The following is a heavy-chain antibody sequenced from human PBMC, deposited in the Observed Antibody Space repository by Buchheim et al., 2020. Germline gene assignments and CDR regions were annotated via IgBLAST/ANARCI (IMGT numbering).Heavy chain of an antibody. CDR3: ARDQDYITMVRGVIIMDV. J-gene: IGHJ6*02. CDR1: GFTFSSYA. D-gene: IGHD3-10*01. Sequence: QVQLVESGGGVVQPGRSLRLSCAASGFTFSSYAMHWVRQAPGKGLEWVAVISYDGSKKYYADSVKGRLTISRANSKNTLYLQMNSLRAEDTAVYYCARDQDYITMVRGVIIMDVWGQGTT. CDR2: ISYDGSKK. V-gene: IGHV3-30-3*01.